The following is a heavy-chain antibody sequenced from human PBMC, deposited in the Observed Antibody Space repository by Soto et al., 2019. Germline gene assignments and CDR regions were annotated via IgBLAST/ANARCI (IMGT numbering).Heavy chain of an antibody. V-gene: IGHV3-23*01. Sequence: GGSLRLSCAASGFTFSSYAMSWVRQAPGKGLEWVSAISGSGGSTYYADSVKGRFTISRDNSKNTLYLQMNSLRAEDTAVYYCAKDSSDPVTMVRGLQGAFDIWGQGTMVTVSS. D-gene: IGHD3-10*01. CDR1: GFTFSSYA. CDR2: ISGSGGST. CDR3: AKDSSDPVTMVRGLQGAFDI. J-gene: IGHJ3*02.